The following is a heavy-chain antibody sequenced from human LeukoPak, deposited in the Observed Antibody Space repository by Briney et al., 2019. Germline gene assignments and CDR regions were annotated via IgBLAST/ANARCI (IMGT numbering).Heavy chain of an antibody. CDR2: INHSGST. D-gene: IGHD3-10*01. J-gene: IGHJ4*02. CDR3: ARGPDYYGSGSLPQNFDY. CDR1: GGSFSGYY. Sequence: PSETLSLTCAVYGGSFSGYYWSWIRQPPGKGLEWIGEINHSGSTNYNPSLKSRDTISVDTSKNQFSLKLSSVTAADTAVYYCARGPDYYGSGSLPQNFDYWGQGTLVTVSS. V-gene: IGHV4-34*01.